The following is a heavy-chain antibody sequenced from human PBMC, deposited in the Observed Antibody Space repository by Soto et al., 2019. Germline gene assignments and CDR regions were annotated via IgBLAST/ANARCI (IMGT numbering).Heavy chain of an antibody. V-gene: IGHV3-30*18. J-gene: IGHJ4*02. CDR3: AKDQNYYDSSGYYSAYFDY. CDR1: GFTFSSYG. Sequence: QVQLVESGGGVVQPGRSLRLSCAASGFTFSSYGMHWVRQAPGKGLEWVAVISYDGSNKYYADSVKGRFTISRDNSKNTLYQKMNSLKAEDTAVYYCAKDQNYYDSSGYYSAYFDYWGQGTLVTVSS. D-gene: IGHD3-22*01. CDR2: ISYDGSNK.